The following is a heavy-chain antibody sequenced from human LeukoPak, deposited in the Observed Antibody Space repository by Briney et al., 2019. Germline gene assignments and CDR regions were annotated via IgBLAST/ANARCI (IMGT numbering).Heavy chain of an antibody. CDR2: ISGSSSTI. V-gene: IGHV3-48*01. CDR1: GFTFSSYS. Sequence: GGSLRLSCAASGFTFSSYSMNWVRQAPGKGLEWVSYISGSSSTIHYADSVKGRFTISRDNAKNSLHLQMNSLGVEDTAVYYCARRGSSSSWAHFDYWGQGTLVTVSS. J-gene: IGHJ4*02. D-gene: IGHD6-13*01. CDR3: ARRGSSSSWAHFDY.